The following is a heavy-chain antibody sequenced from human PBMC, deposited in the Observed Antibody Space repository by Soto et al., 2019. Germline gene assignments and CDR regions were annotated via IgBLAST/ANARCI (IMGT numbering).Heavy chain of an antibody. D-gene: IGHD3-16*01. CDR3: ARGQGDYVWGSYNWFDP. Sequence: ALVRVTCLASRYTVNGYRLHSVRQAPERGLEWMGWINPNSGGTNYAQKFQGRVTMTRDTSISTAYMELSRLRSDDTAVYYCARGQGDYVWGSYNWFDPWGQGTLVTVSS. V-gene: IGHV1-2*02. J-gene: IGHJ5*02. CDR1: RYTVNGYR. CDR2: INPNSGGT.